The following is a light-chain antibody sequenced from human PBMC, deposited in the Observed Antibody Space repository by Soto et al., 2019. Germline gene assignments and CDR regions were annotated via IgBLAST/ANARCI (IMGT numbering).Light chain of an antibody. CDR2: AAS. V-gene: IGKV1-39*01. CDR3: QQAYSTPWT. CDR1: QTISFY. Sequence: DIQMTQSPSSLSASVGDRVTITCRASQTISFYLNWYQQKPGKAPKLLIYAASNLQSGVPSRFSARGSGTEFTLTLNSLQPEDFATYYCQQAYSTPWTFGQGTKVEIK. J-gene: IGKJ1*01.